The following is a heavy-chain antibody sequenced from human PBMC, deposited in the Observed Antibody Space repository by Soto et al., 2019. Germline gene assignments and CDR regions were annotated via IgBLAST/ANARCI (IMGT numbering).Heavy chain of an antibody. D-gene: IGHD7-27*01. CDR1: GGSINSGVYS. V-gene: IGHV4-30-4*01. CDR3: ARGPSGDKVHY. Sequence: SETLSLTCTVSGGSINSGVYSWSWIRQPPGEGLEWIGHIFDSGTTYTNPSLRSQVAISLDTSKNHFSLTLSSVTAADTAVYYCARGPSGDKVHYWGQGALVTVSS. CDR2: IFDSGTT. J-gene: IGHJ4*02.